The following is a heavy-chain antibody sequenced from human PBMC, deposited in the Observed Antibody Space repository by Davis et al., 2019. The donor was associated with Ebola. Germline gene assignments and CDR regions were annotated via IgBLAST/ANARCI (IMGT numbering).Heavy chain of an antibody. Sequence: SVKVSCKASGGTFSSYAISWVRQAPGQGLEWMGGIIPIFGTANYAQKFQGRVTITADKSTSTVYMELSSLRSEDTAVYYCARSTVVTPFDYWGQGTLVTVSS. CDR1: GGTFSSYA. J-gene: IGHJ4*02. CDR2: IIPIFGTA. CDR3: ARSTVVTPFDY. D-gene: IGHD4-23*01. V-gene: IGHV1-69*06.